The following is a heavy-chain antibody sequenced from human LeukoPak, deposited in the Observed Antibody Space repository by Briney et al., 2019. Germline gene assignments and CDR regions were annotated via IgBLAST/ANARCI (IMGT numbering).Heavy chain of an antibody. CDR1: GCSISSYY. D-gene: IGHD2-8*01. Sequence: PSETLSLTCTVAGCSISSYYWSLIRQPPGKGLEWIGYIYYSGSTNYNPSLKSRVTISVDTSKNQFSLKLSSVTAADTAVYYCARHIHWWGTNGDFDYWGQGTLVTVSS. CDR2: IYYSGST. J-gene: IGHJ4*02. CDR3: ARHIHWWGTNGDFDY. V-gene: IGHV4-59*08.